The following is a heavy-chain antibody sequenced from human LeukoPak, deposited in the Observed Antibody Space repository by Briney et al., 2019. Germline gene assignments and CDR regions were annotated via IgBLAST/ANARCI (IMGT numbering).Heavy chain of an antibody. Sequence: GGALRLSCAASGVTFSSFAMSWVRQAPGKGLESVSLISGDGGSTYYADSVKGRFTISRDNSKNTLYLQMNSLRAEDTAAYYCAKGHSDYGTGFDLWGQGTLVTVSS. V-gene: IGHV3-23*01. CDR2: ISGDGGST. D-gene: IGHD4-17*01. CDR1: GVTFSSFA. CDR3: AKGHSDYGTGFDL. J-gene: IGHJ4*02.